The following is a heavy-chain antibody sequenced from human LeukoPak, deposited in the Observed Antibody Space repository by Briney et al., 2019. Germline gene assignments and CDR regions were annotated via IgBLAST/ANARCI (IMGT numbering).Heavy chain of an antibody. D-gene: IGHD3-22*01. CDR3: ARDHDDSSGYYAY. Sequence: GGSLRLSCAASGFTFSSYAMSWVRQAPGKGLEWVSVISDSGTGTYYADSVKGRFTISRDNSRYTLYLQMNSLRAEDTAVYYCARDHDDSSGYYAYWGQGTLVTVSS. CDR2: ISDSGTGT. V-gene: IGHV3-23*01. J-gene: IGHJ4*02. CDR1: GFTFSSYA.